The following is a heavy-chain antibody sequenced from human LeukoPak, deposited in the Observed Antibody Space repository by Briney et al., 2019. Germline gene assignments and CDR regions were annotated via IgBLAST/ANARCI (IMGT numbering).Heavy chain of an antibody. CDR3: ARETAYWYFDL. J-gene: IGHJ2*01. CDR2: INSDGSGT. V-gene: IGHV3-74*01. Sequence: GGSLRLSCAASGFTFSSYWMPWVRQAPGKGLVWVSRINSDGSGTSYADFVKGRFTISRDNAKNTLYLQMNSLRAEDTAVYYCARETAYWYFDLWGRGTLVTASS. CDR1: GFTFSSYW.